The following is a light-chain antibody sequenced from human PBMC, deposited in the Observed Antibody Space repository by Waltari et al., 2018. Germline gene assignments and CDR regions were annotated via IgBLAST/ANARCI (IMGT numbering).Light chain of an antibody. CDR3: LQSSNWYT. CDR2: GAS. V-gene: IGKV3-11*01. CDR1: QSVSSY. Sequence: EIVLTQSPATLSLSPGERATLSCRASQSVSSYLAWYQLKPGQAPRLLIYGASNSATGIPARFSGSASGTDFTLTINSLEPEDFAVYYCLQSSNWYTFGQGTKLEIK. J-gene: IGKJ2*01.